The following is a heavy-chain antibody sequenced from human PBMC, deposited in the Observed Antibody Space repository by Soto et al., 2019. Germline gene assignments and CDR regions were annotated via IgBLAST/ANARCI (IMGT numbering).Heavy chain of an antibody. J-gene: IGHJ4*02. Sequence: PSETLSLTCTVSGGSISSYYWSWIRQPPGKGLEWIGYIYYSGSTYYNPSLKSRVTISVDTSKNQFSLKLSSVTAADTAVYYCARGVSTVTTFHFDYWGQGTLVTVSS. CDR1: GGSISSYY. D-gene: IGHD4-17*01. CDR3: ARGVSTVTTFHFDY. V-gene: IGHV4-30-4*01. CDR2: IYYSGST.